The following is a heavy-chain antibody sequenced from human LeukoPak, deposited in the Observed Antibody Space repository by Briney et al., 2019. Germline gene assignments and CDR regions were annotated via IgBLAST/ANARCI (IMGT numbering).Heavy chain of an antibody. CDR1: GFTFSSYA. D-gene: IGHD3-22*01. CDR3: AKAKTMTHDAFDI. CDR2: ISSSSSYI. J-gene: IGHJ3*02. V-gene: IGHV3-21*04. Sequence: GGSLRLSCAASGFTFSSYAMSWVRQAPGKGLEWVSSISSSSSYIYYADSVKGRFTISRDNAKNSLYLQMNSLRAEDTAVYYCAKAKTMTHDAFDIWGQGTMVTVSS.